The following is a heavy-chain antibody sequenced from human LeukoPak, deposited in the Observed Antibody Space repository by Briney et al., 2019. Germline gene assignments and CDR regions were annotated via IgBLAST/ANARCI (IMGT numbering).Heavy chain of an antibody. CDR2: ISSSSSYI. V-gene: IGHV3-21*01. J-gene: IGHJ5*02. CDR1: GFTFSSYS. D-gene: IGHD6-13*01. Sequence: PGGSLRLSCAASGFTFSSYSMNWARQAPGKGLEWVSSISSSSSYIYYADSVKGRFTISRDNAKNSLYLQMNSLRAEDTAVYYCATVGWLLAAAGPSNWFDPWGQGTLVTVSS. CDR3: ATVGWLLAAAGPSNWFDP.